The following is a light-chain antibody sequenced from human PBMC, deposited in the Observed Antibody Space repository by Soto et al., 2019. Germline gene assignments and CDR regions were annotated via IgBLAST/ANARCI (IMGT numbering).Light chain of an antibody. V-gene: IGLV1-44*01. CDR2: SNN. CDR3: AAWDDSLNGYV. Sequence: QSVLTHPPSASGTPGQWLTISCSRSSSNIGNNTVNWYQQLPGTAPKLLIYSNNQRPSGVPGRFSVSKSGTSASLAISGIQSEDEADYYCAAWDDSLNGYVFGTGTKVTVL. CDR1: SSNIGNNT. J-gene: IGLJ1*01.